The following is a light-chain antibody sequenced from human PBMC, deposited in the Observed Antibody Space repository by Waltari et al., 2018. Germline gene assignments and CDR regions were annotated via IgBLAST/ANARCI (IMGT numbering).Light chain of an antibody. CDR1: KLGDPY. CDR2: QDT. V-gene: IGLV3-1*01. J-gene: IGLJ2*01. CDR3: QAWDTRTAV. Sequence: SFDLTQPPSVSVSPGQTASITCSGDKLGDPYASWYQRRPGQAPVLVIYQDTKRPSGIPERFSGSNTGNTATLTISGTQAMDEADYYCQAWDTRTAVFGGGTKLTVL.